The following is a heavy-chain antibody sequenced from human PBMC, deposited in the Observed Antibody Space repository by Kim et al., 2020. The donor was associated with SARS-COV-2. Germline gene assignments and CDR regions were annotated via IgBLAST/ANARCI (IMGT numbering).Heavy chain of an antibody. V-gene: IGHV4-39*01. J-gene: IGHJ5*02. D-gene: IGHD3-22*01. Sequence: PSLKSRVTISVDTSKNQFSLKLSSVTAADTAVYYCARIDSSGYVLGWFDPWGQGTLVTVSS. CDR3: ARIDSSGYVLGWFDP.